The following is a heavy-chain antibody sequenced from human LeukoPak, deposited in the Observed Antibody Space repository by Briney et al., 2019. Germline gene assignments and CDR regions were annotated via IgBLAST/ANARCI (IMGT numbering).Heavy chain of an antibody. Sequence: GGSLRLSCAASGFTFRSYDMSWVRQAPGKGLEWVSGIRGSGGRTYYADSVKGRFTISRDNSKNTLYLQMNSLRAEDTAVYYCARETQGDSSGYYAALEGPWDYWGQGTLVTVSS. CDR1: GFTFRSYD. CDR3: ARETQGDSSGYYAALEGPWDY. V-gene: IGHV3-23*01. CDR2: IRGSGGRT. J-gene: IGHJ4*02. D-gene: IGHD3-22*01.